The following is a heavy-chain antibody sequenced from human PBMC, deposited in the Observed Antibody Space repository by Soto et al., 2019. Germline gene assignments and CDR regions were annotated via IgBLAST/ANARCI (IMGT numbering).Heavy chain of an antibody. J-gene: IGHJ4*02. D-gene: IGHD3-22*01. CDR1: GATFSSYA. CDR3: ARDKGAYYSHLVY. CDR2: IIPFFGTP. V-gene: IGHV1-69*06. Sequence: QVLLVQSGAEVKKPGSSVKVSCKLSGATFSSYAMSWVRQAPVQGLEWIGGIIPFFGTPNYAQKFQGRVTITADTSTATSDKECSSLRYDDTAVYYCARDKGAYYSHLVYWGQGTLVTVSS.